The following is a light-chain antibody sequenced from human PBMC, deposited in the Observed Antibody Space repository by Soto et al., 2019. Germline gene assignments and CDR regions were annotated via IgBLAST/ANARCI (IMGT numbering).Light chain of an antibody. J-gene: IGKJ5*01. Sequence: DIPMPQAPSPGSASVGDRVTITCLSSQGISSWLACYQQKPGKAPNLLIYEASSLQRGVPSRFSGSGSGTDFPLTISSLQPEDFATYYCQQANSFPITFGQGTRLEIK. CDR2: EAS. V-gene: IGKV1-12*01. CDR3: QQANSFPIT. CDR1: QGISSW.